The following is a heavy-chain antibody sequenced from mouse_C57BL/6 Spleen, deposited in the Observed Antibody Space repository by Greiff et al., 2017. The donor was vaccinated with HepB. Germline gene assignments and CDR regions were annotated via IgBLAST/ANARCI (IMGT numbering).Heavy chain of an antibody. Sequence: VKVIESGPGLVAPSQSLSITCTVSGFSLTSYGVHWVRQPPGKGLEWLVVIWSDGSTTYNSALKSRLSISKDNSKSQVFLKMNSLQTDDTAMYYCARRHSNYAGAMDYWGQGTSVTVSS. J-gene: IGHJ4*01. D-gene: IGHD2-5*01. V-gene: IGHV2-6*03. CDR2: IWSDGST. CDR3: ARRHSNYAGAMDY. CDR1: GFSLTSYG.